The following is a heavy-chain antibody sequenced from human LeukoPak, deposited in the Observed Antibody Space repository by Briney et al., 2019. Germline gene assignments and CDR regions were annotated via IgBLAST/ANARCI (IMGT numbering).Heavy chain of an antibody. D-gene: IGHD3-10*01. CDR2: IDQDGSEK. V-gene: IGHV3-7*01. J-gene: IGHJ6*03. CDR1: GFTFSGYW. CDR3: ARGLVVRGVIIYYRFHYMDV. Sequence: GGSLRLSCAASGFTFSGYWMNWVRQAPGKGLEWVAGIDQDGSEKYHVDSVKGRFTISRDDANKSLYLQMNRLTAEDTALYYCARGLVVRGVIIYYRFHYMDVWGKGTTVTISS.